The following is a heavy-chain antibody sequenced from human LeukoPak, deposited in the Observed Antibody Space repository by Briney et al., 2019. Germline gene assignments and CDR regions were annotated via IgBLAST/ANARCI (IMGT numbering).Heavy chain of an antibody. D-gene: IGHD3-10*01. V-gene: IGHV3-21*01. Sequence: PGGSLRLSCAASGFTFSNAWMSWVRQAPGKGLEWVSSISSSSSYIYYADSVKGRFTISRDNAKNSLYLQMNSLRAEDTAVYYCARVSITMVRGVLDYWGQGTLVTVSS. CDR1: GFTFSNAW. J-gene: IGHJ4*02. CDR2: ISSSSSYI. CDR3: ARVSITMVRGVLDY.